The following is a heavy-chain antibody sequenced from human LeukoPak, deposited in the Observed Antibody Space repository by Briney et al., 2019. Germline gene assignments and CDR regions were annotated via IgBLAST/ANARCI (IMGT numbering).Heavy chain of an antibody. D-gene: IGHD1-14*01. Sequence: GGSLRLSCAASGFTFSSYGMPWVRQAPGKGLEWVAFIRYDGSNKYYADSVKGRFTISRGNSKNTLYLQMNSLRAEDTAVYYCTRDRSRAEDDWGQGTLVTVSS. CDR1: GFTFSSYG. CDR2: IRYDGSNK. CDR3: TRDRSRAEDD. V-gene: IGHV3-30*02. J-gene: IGHJ4*02.